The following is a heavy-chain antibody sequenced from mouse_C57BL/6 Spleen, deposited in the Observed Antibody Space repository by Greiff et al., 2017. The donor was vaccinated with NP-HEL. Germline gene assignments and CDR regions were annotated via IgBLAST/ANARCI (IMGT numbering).Heavy chain of an antibody. J-gene: IGHJ1*03. V-gene: IGHV14-2*01. Sequence: EVQLVESGAELVKPGASVKLSCTASGFNIKDYYMHWVKQRTEQGLEWIGRIDPEDGETKYATKLRGKATITADTSSNTAYLQLSSLTSEDTAVYYCARRYGSSYRYFDVWGTGTTVTVSS. D-gene: IGHD1-1*01. CDR3: ARRYGSSYRYFDV. CDR2: IDPEDGET. CDR1: GFNIKDYY.